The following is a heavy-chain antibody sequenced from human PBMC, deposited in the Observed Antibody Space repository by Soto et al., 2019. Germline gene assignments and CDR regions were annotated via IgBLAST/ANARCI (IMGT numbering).Heavy chain of an antibody. J-gene: IGHJ5*02. CDR2: IYYSGST. V-gene: IGHV4-39*01. CDR1: GGSISSSNYY. CDR3: ATQEVGGSYVYTFDP. Sequence: QLQLQESGPGLVKPSETLSLTCTVSGGSISSSNYYWGWIRQPPGKGLEWIGSIYYSGSTYYNPSLKSRVTISVDTSKNQFVLKLSSVTAADTAVYYCATQEVGGSYVYTFDPWGQGTLVTVSS. D-gene: IGHD1-26*01.